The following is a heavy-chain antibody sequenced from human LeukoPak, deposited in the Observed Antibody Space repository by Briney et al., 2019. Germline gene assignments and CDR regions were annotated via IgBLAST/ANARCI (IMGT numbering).Heavy chain of an antibody. V-gene: IGHV4-39*01. CDR2: IYYSGST. D-gene: IGHD1-20*01. Sequence: PSETLSLTCTVSGGSISSSSYYWGWIRQPPGKGLEWIGSIYYSGSTYYNPSLKSRVTISVDTSKNQFSLKLSSVTAADTAVYYCARAYNWNDDLQISNWFDPWGQGTLVTVSS. CDR1: GGSISSSSYY. J-gene: IGHJ5*02. CDR3: ARAYNWNDDLQISNWFDP.